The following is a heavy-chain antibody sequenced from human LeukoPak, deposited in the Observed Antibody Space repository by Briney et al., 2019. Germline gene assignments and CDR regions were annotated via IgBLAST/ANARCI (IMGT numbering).Heavy chain of an antibody. Sequence: ASVKVSCKASGYTFTSYGISWVRQAPGQGLEWMGWISAYNGNTNYAQKLQGRVTMTTDTSTSTAYMELRSLRSDDTAVYYCARDNNVVVPAAYRDYYYYYGMDVWGQGTTVTVSS. D-gene: IGHD2-2*01. CDR1: GYTFTSYG. J-gene: IGHJ6*02. CDR3: ARDNNVVVPAAYRDYYYYYGMDV. V-gene: IGHV1-18*01. CDR2: ISAYNGNT.